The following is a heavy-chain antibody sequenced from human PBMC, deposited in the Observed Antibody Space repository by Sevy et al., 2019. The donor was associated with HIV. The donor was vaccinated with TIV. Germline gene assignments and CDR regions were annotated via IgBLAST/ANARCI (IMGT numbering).Heavy chain of an antibody. D-gene: IGHD4-17*01. V-gene: IGHV1-18*01. J-gene: IGHJ6*02. CDR1: GYTFTSYG. Sequence: ASLKVSCKASGYTFTSYGISWVRQAPGQGLEWMGWISAYNGNTNYAQKLQGRVTMTTDTSTSTAYMELRSLRSDDTAVYYCARGPVTTPYYYYYGMDVWGQGTTVTVSS. CDR3: ARGPVTTPYYYYYGMDV. CDR2: ISAYNGNT.